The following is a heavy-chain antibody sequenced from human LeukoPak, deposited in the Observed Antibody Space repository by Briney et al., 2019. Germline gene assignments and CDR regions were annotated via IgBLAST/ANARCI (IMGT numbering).Heavy chain of an antibody. CDR3: ARAYYYDSSGYPSYWYFDL. CDR1: GGSISRYY. Sequence: SETLSLTCTVSGGSISRYYWSWIRQPPGKGLEWIGYIYYSGSTNYNPSLKSRVTISVDTSKNQFSLKLSSVTAADAAVYYCARAYYYDSSGYPSYWYFDLWGRGTLVTVSS. CDR2: IYYSGST. D-gene: IGHD3-22*01. V-gene: IGHV4-59*08. J-gene: IGHJ2*01.